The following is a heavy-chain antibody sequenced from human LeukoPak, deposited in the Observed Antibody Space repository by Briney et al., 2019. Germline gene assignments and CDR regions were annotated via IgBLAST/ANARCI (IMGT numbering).Heavy chain of an antibody. CDR2: ISPSGGST. CDR3: AREVVGHYYDSSGYYWPDY. J-gene: IGHJ4*02. V-gene: IGHV1-46*01. D-gene: IGHD3-22*01. Sequence: ASVKVSCKAFGYTFTSNYMHWVRQAPGQGPEWMGVISPSGGSTTYAQKFQGRVTLTRDMSTSTDYLELSSLRSEDTAVYYCAREVVGHYYDSSGYYWPDYWGQGTLVTVSS. CDR1: GYTFTSNY.